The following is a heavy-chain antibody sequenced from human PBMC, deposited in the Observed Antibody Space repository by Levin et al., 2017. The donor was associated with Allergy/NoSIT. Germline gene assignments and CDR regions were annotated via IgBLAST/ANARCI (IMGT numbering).Heavy chain of an antibody. Sequence: PGGSLRLSCAASGFTFSSYSMNWVRQAPGKGLEWVSSISSSSSYIYYADSVKGRFTISRDNAKNSLYLQMNSLRAEDTAVYYCARDGHKYSSGWYDYWGQGTLVTVSS. V-gene: IGHV3-21*01. J-gene: IGHJ4*02. CDR1: GFTFSSYS. CDR2: ISSSSSYI. CDR3: ARDGHKYSSGWYDY. D-gene: IGHD6-19*01.